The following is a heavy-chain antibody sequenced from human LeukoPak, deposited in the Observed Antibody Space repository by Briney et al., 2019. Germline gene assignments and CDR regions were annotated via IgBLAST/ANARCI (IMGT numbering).Heavy chain of an antibody. CDR1: GGSISSSSYY. D-gene: IGHD6-13*01. Sequence: PSETLSLTCTVSGGSISSSSYYWGWIRQPPGKGLEWIGSIYYSGSTYYNPSLKSRVTISVDTSKNQFSLKLSSVTAADTAVYYCVRDEYSSSWLDNNWFDPWGQGTLVTVSS. CDR2: IYYSGST. V-gene: IGHV4-39*07. J-gene: IGHJ5*02. CDR3: VRDEYSSSWLDNNWFDP.